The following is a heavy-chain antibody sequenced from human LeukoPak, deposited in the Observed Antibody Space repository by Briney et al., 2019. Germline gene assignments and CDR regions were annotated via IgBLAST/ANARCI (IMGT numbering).Heavy chain of an antibody. Sequence: KASETLSLTCTVSGGSISSSSYYWGWIRQPPGKGLEWIGSIYYSGSTYYNPSLKSRVTISVDTSKNQFSLKLSSVTAADTAVYYCARVARHYCSGGSCYQYYYGMDVWGQGTTVTVSS. CDR1: GGSISSSSYY. CDR3: ARVARHYCSGGSCYQYYYGMDV. V-gene: IGHV4-39*01. J-gene: IGHJ6*02. CDR2: IYYSGST. D-gene: IGHD2-15*01.